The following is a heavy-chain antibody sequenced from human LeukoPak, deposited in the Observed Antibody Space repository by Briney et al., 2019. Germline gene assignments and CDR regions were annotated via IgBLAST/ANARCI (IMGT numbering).Heavy chain of an antibody. V-gene: IGHV1-18*01. CDR1: GYTFTSYG. J-gene: IGHJ6*02. CDR2: IGAYNGNT. CDR3: ARGPTYYDILYGMDV. D-gene: IGHD3-9*01. Sequence: ASVKVSCKASGYTFTSYGISWVRQAPGQGLEWMGWIGAYNGNTNYAQKLQGRVTVTTDTSTSTAYMELRSLRSDDTAVYYCARGPTYYDILYGMDVWGQGTTVTVSS.